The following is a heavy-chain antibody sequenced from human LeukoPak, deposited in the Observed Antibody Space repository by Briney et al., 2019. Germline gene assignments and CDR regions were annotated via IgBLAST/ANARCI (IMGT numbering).Heavy chain of an antibody. CDR1: GFTFSSYA. CDR2: ISYDGSNK. D-gene: IGHD2-2*01. CDR3: ARTIVPAALLLPSAFDY. Sequence: PGGSLRLSCAASGFTFSSYAMSWVRQAPGKGLEWVAVISYDGSNKYYADSVKGRFTISRDNSKNTLYLQMNSLRAEDTAVYYCARTIVPAALLLPSAFDYWGQGTLVTVSS. V-gene: IGHV3-30-3*01. J-gene: IGHJ4*02.